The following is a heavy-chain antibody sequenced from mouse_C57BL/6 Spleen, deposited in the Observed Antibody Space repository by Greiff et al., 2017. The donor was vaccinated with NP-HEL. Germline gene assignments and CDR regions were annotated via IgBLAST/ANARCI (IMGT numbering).Heavy chain of an antibody. J-gene: IGHJ3*01. V-gene: IGHV1-82*01. CDR2: IYPGDGDT. D-gene: IGHD1-1*01. CDR3: ASLYGSPFAY. CDR1: GYAFSSSW. Sequence: QVQLQQSGPELVKPGASVKISCKASGYAFSSSWMNWVKQRPGKGLEWIGRIYPGDGDTNYNGKFKGKATLTADKSSSTAYMQLSSLTSEDSAVYFCASLYGSPFAYWGQGTLVTVSA.